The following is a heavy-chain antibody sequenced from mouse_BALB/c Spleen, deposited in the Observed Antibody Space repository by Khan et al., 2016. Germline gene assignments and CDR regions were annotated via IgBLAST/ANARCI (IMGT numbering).Heavy chain of an antibody. CDR3: ASANYRDDI. D-gene: IGHD2-1*01. CDR2: ISFSGAT. Sequence: EVQLQESGPGLVKPSQSLSLTCTVTGYSITSDYTWNWIRQFPGNRLEWMGYISFSGATTYSPFLKSRISITRDTSKNQFFLQLNSVTSEDTATTDCASANYRDDIWGAGTTVTVSS. V-gene: IGHV3-2*02. J-gene: IGHJ1*01. CDR1: GYSITSDYT.